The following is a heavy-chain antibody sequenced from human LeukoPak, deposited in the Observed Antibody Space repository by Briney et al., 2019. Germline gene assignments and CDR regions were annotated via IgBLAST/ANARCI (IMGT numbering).Heavy chain of an antibody. CDR2: FKSRTDGGTT. J-gene: IGHJ4*02. CDR3: AKEATYYYDKYFDY. V-gene: IGHV3-15*01. CDR1: GFTFTNAW. D-gene: IGHD3-22*01. Sequence: GGSLRLSCAASGFTFTNAWMSWVRQAPGKGLEWVGRFKSRTDGGTTDYAAPVKGRFTISGDDSKNTLYLQMNSLKTEDTAVYYCAKEATYYYDKYFDYWGQGTLVTVSS.